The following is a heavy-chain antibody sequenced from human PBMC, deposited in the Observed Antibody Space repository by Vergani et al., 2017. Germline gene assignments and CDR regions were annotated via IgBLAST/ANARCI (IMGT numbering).Heavy chain of an antibody. J-gene: IGHJ4*02. CDR2: INPNSGGT. CDR1: GYTFTGYY. D-gene: IGHD3-10*01. CDR3: AVPYGSGSYYPDY. V-gene: IGHV1-2*02. Sequence: QVQLVQSGAEVKKPGASVKVSCKASGYTFTGYYMHWVRQAPGQGLEWMGWINPNSGGTNYAQEFQGRVTMTRDTSISTAYMELSRLRSDDTAVYYCAVPYGSGSYYPDYWGQGTLVTVSS.